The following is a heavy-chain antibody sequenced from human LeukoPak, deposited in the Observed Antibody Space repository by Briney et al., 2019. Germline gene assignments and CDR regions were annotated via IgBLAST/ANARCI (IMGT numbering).Heavy chain of an antibody. CDR2: INPNSGGT. Sequence: ASVKVSCKASGYTFTGYYIHWVRQAPGQGLEWMGWINPNSGGTNYAQTFQGRVTMTTDTSTSTAYMELRSLRSDDTAVYYCARSYYYDGSGYYYTPDCWGQGTLVTVSS. CDR3: ARSYYYDGSGYYYTPDC. D-gene: IGHD3-22*01. J-gene: IGHJ4*02. CDR1: GYTFTGYY. V-gene: IGHV1-2*02.